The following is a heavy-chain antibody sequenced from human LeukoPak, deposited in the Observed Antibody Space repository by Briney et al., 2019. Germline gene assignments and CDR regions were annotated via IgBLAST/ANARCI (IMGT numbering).Heavy chain of an antibody. D-gene: IGHD5-24*01. Sequence: GGSLRLSCAASGFTFSSYGMHWVRQAPGKGLEWVAVIWYDGSNKYYGDSVKGRFTISRDNSKKTLYLQMNSLRVEDTAVYYCARGDSYNDAEYLQHWGQGTLVTVS. CDR2: IWYDGSNK. CDR1: GFTFSSYG. J-gene: IGHJ1*01. V-gene: IGHV3-33*01. CDR3: ARGDSYNDAEYLQH.